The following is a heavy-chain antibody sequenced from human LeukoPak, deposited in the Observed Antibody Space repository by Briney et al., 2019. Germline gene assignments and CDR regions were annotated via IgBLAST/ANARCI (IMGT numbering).Heavy chain of an antibody. Sequence: SETLSLTRTVFGGSISSYYWSWIRQPPGKGLEWIGYIYYSGYTNYNPSLKSRVTISVDTSKNQFSMKLSSVTAADTAVYYCASTTMVRGTYYMDVWGKGTTVTISS. V-gene: IGHV4-59*01. D-gene: IGHD3-10*01. CDR2: IYYSGYT. CDR1: GGSISSYY. J-gene: IGHJ6*03. CDR3: ASTTMVRGTYYMDV.